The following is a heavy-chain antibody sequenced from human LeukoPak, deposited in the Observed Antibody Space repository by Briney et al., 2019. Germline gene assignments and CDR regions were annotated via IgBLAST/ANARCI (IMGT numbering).Heavy chain of an antibody. CDR1: GYTFTSYG. CDR3: ARDQQDDYGDYVGLNYFDY. J-gene: IGHJ4*02. D-gene: IGHD4-17*01. V-gene: IGHV1-18*01. CDR2: ISAYNGNT. Sequence: ASVKVSCKASGYTFTSYGISRVRQAPGQGLEWMGWISAYNGNTNYAQKLQGRVTLTTDTSTSTAYMELRSLRSDDTAVYYCARDQQDDYGDYVGLNYFDYWGQGTLVTVSS.